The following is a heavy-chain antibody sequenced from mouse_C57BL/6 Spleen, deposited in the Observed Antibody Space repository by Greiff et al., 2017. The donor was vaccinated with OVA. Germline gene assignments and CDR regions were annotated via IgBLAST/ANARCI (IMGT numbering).Heavy chain of an antibody. V-gene: IGHV5-4*01. J-gene: IGHJ4*01. CDR1: GFTFSSYA. CDR3: ANYYGSSYNAMDY. CDR2: ISDGGSYT. D-gene: IGHD1-1*01. Sequence: VQLKESGGGLVKPGGSLKLSCAASGFTFSSYAMSWVRQTPEKRLEWVATISDGGSYTYYPDNVKGRFTISRDNAKNNLYLQMSHLKSEDTAMYYCANYYGSSYNAMDYWGQGTSVTVSS.